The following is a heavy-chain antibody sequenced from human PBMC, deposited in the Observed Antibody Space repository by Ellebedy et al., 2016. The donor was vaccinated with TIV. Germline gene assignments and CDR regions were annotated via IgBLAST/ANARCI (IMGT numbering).Heavy chain of an antibody. CDR2: ISSSSYT. CDR1: GFTFSDYY. CDR3: AAGMVVATIDY. J-gene: IGHJ4*02. Sequence: GGSLRLSXAASGFTFSDYYMSWIRQAPGKGLEWVSYISSSSYTNYADSVKGRFTISRDNAKNSLYLQMNSLRAEDTAVYYCAAGMVVATIDYWGQGTLVTVSS. V-gene: IGHV3-11*03. D-gene: IGHD2-15*01.